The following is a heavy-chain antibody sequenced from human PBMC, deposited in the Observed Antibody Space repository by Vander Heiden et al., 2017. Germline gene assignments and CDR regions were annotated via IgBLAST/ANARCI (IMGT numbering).Heavy chain of an antibody. D-gene: IGHD6-19*01. Sequence: VQLVASGGGVVQPGRSLRLSCAASGFTFSSYAMHWGRQGPGKGRCGVSWLSYDGSIKYYADSVKGRFTISRDNSKNTLYLQMNSLSAEDTAVYYCARDRIPYSSGWYAGDWFVPWGQATLVTVSS. CDR2: LSYDGSIK. J-gene: IGHJ5*02. CDR1: GFTFSSYA. CDR3: ARDRIPYSSGWYAGDWFVP. V-gene: IGHV3-30-3*01.